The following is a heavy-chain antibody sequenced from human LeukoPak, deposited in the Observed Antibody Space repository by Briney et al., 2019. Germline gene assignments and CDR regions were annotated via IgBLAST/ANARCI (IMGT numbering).Heavy chain of an antibody. CDR2: ISYDGSNK. Sequence: GGSLRLSCAASGFTFSSYAMHWVRQAPGKGLEWVAVISYDGSNKYYADSVKGRFTISRDNSKNTLYLQTNSLRAEDTAVYYCARGRYSYGPFDYWGQGTLVTVSS. V-gene: IGHV3-30-3*01. CDR3: ARGRYSYGPFDY. CDR1: GFTFSSYA. D-gene: IGHD5-18*01. J-gene: IGHJ4*02.